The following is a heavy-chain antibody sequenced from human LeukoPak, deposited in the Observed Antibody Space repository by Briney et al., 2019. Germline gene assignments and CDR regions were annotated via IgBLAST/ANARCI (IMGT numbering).Heavy chain of an antibody. CDR3: AKDLRYSSGWFNYFDY. CDR1: GFTFSSYA. CDR2: ISGSGGST. D-gene: IGHD6-19*01. Sequence: GGSLRLSCAASGFTFSSYAMSWVRQAPGKGLEWVSAISGSGGSTYYADSVKGRFTISRDNSKNTLYLQMNSLRAEDTAVYYCAKDLRYSSGWFNYFDYWGQGTLVTVSS. V-gene: IGHV3-23*01. J-gene: IGHJ4*02.